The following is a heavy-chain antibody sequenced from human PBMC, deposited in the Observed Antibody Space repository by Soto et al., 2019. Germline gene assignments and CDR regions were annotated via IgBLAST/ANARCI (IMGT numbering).Heavy chain of an antibody. J-gene: IGHJ4*02. CDR3: AKDYDGGYDLGGAFDY. D-gene: IGHD5-12*01. CDR2: ISWNSGSI. Sequence: GGSLRLSCAASGFTFDDYAMHWVRQAPGKGLEWVSGISWNSGSIGYADSVKGRFTISRDNAKNSLYLQMNSLRAEDTALYYCAKDYDGGYDLGGAFDYWGQGTLVTVSS. V-gene: IGHV3-9*01. CDR1: GFTFDDYA.